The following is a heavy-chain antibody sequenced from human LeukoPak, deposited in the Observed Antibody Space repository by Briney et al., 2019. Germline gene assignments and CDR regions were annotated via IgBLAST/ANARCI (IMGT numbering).Heavy chain of an antibody. CDR2: IIPMFGTA. J-gene: IGHJ5*02. D-gene: IGHD6-13*01. CDR3: ARGLSSSWFRPFDP. CDR1: GYTFTRYY. Sequence: SVKVCCKASGYTFTRYYMLWVRQAPGQGLVWMGGIIPMFGTANYAQEFQGRVTITTDESTTTAYMELSSLRSEDTALYYCARGLSSSWFRPFDPWGQGTLVIVSS. V-gene: IGHV1-69*05.